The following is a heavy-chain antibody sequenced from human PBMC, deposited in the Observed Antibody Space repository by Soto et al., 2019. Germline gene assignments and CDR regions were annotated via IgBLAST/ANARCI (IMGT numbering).Heavy chain of an antibody. CDR2: IYWDDDK. J-gene: IGHJ4*02. V-gene: IGHV2-5*02. CDR1: GFSLTTGVG. CDR3: AHRRAGVIFDY. Sequence: QITLKESGPTLVKPTQTLTLTCTFSGFSLTTGVGVGWIRQPPGKALEWLALIYWDDDKRYSPSLKTRLTITKDTSKNQVVLTMINIDPVDTATYYCAHRRAGVIFDYWGQGTLVTVSS. D-gene: IGHD3-16*02.